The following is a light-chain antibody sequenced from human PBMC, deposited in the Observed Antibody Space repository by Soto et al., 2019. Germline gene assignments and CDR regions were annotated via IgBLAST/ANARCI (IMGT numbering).Light chain of an antibody. CDR3: NSYAGDIIRFV. V-gene: IGLV2-14*01. CDR1: SSDVGAYKY. J-gene: IGLJ1*01. CDR2: EVS. Sequence: QSVLTQPASVSGSPGQPVTISCTGTSSDVGAYKYVSWYQQHPGKAPKLMIYEVSNRPSGVSNRFSGSKSGNTASLTISGLQADDEADYYCNSYAGDIIRFVFGTGTKVTV.